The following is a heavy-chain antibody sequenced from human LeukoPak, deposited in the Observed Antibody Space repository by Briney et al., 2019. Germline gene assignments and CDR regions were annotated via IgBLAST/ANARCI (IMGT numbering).Heavy chain of an antibody. CDR2: ISVSGGST. CDR3: AKVMASGTSFFDY. J-gene: IGHJ4*02. Sequence: PGGSLRLSCAASGFTFSSYGMSWVRQAPGKGLEWVSSISVSGGSTYYADSVKGRFTISRDNSKNTLYLQMNSLRAEDMAVYYCAKVMASGTSFFDYWGQGTLVTVSS. V-gene: IGHV3-23*01. D-gene: IGHD6-13*01. CDR1: GFTFSSYG.